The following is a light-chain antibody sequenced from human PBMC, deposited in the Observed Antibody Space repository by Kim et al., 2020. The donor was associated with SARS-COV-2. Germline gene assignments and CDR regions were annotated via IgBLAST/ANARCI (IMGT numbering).Light chain of an antibody. Sequence: FSPGDRATLSCRASQNVNNYLAWYQQKPGQPPRLLLYDVSNRATGIPARFSGTGSGTDFTLTISSLEPEDFAVYYCQHRKNWPVTFGGGTKVDIK. CDR3: QHRKNWPVT. V-gene: IGKV3-11*01. CDR2: DVS. CDR1: QNVNNY. J-gene: IGKJ4*01.